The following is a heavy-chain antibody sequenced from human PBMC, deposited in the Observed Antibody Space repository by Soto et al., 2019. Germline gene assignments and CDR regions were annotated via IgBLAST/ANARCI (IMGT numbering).Heavy chain of an antibody. CDR1: GFTFSSYW. J-gene: IGHJ6*02. CDR3: VRDPILLWFGELLFDGMDV. V-gene: IGHV3-7*03. CDR2: IKQDGSEK. D-gene: IGHD3-10*01. Sequence: PGGSLRLSCAASGFTFSSYWMSWVRQAPGKGLEWVANIKQDGSEKYYVDSVKGRFTISRDNAKNSLYLQMNSLRAEDTAVYYCVRDPILLWFGELLFDGMDVWGQGTTVTVSS.